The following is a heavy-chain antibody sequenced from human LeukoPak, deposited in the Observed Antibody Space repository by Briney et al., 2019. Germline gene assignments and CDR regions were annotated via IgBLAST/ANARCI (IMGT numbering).Heavy chain of an antibody. CDR1: GFTFSSYS. V-gene: IGHV3-48*01. CDR2: ISSSSSTI. J-gene: IGHJ4*02. D-gene: IGHD2-21*02. Sequence: GGSLRLSCAASGFTFSSYSMNWVRQAPGKGLEWDSYISSSSSTIYYADSVKGRFTISRDNAKNSLYLQMNSLRAEDTAVYYCARERGVTERRFDYWGQGTLVTVSS. CDR3: ARERGVTERRFDY.